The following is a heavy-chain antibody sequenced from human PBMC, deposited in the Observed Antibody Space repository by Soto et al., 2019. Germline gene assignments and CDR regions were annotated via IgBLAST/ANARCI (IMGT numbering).Heavy chain of an antibody. CDR2: ITSSGDST. D-gene: IGHD4-17*01. CDR1: GFRFSDYS. Sequence: GGALRLCCAGSGFRFSDYSMNWVRQAPGKGLEWVSYITSSGDSTYYADSVKGRFTVSRDNAKNSLFLQMNGLRDEDTAVYYCARLPKGSTVTSWGQGTLVTVSS. CDR3: ARLPKGSTVTS. J-gene: IGHJ4*02. V-gene: IGHV3-48*02.